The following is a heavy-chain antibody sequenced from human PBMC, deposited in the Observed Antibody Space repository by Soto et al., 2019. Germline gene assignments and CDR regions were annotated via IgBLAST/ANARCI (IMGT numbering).Heavy chain of an antibody. Sequence: PSETLSLTCTVSGGSISSSSYCWAWIRQPPGKGMEWIGSIYYSGSTYCNTSLKSRVTTSVDTSKNQFSLKLSSVTAAVTVVYYCARHTMVRGVVWFDPWGQGTVVTVSS. CDR2: IYYSGST. CDR3: ARHTMVRGVVWFDP. D-gene: IGHD3-10*01. V-gene: IGHV4-39*01. J-gene: IGHJ5*02. CDR1: GGSISSSSYC.